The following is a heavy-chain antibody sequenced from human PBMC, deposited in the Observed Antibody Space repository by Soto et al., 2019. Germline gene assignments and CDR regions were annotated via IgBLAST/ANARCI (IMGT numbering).Heavy chain of an antibody. CDR3: AKVVVIGEYFQH. J-gene: IGHJ1*01. CDR2: ISGSGGST. CDR1: GFTFSSYA. Sequence: GGSLRLSCAASGFTFSSYAMSWVRQAPGKGLEWVSAISGSGGSTYYADSVKGRFTISRDNSKNRLYLQMNSLRAEDTAVYYCAKVVVIGEYFQHWGQGTLVTVSS. V-gene: IGHV3-23*01. D-gene: IGHD2-21*01.